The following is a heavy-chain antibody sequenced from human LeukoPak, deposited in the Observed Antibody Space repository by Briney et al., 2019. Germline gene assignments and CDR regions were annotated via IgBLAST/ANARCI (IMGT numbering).Heavy chain of an antibody. V-gene: IGHV1-18*01. J-gene: IGHJ4*02. D-gene: IGHD2-15*01. Sequence: ASVKVSCKASGYTFTSYSISWVRQASGQGLGWMVWISAYNGNTIYAQKVKGRVTMTTDTSTSTAYMELRSLKSDDTAVYYCARASYCSDGSCYSDYWGQGTLVTVSS. CDR1: GYTFTSYS. CDR2: ISAYNGNT. CDR3: ARASYCSDGSCYSDY.